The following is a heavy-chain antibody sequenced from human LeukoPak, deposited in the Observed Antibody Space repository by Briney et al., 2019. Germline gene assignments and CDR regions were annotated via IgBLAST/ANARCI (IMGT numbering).Heavy chain of an antibody. CDR1: GGSIRSSSYY. D-gene: IGHD3-10*01. V-gene: IGHV4-39*01. Sequence: SETLSLTCTVSGGSIRSSSYYWGWIRQPPGKGLEWIGSIYYSGSTYYNPSLKSRVTISVDTSKNQFSLKLSSVTAADTAVYYCARHVRITMVRGVNYYFYYWGQGTLVTVSS. J-gene: IGHJ4*02. CDR3: ARHVRITMVRGVNYYFYY. CDR2: IYYSGST.